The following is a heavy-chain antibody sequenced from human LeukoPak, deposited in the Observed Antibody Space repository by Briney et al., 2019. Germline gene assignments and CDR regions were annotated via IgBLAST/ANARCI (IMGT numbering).Heavy chain of an antibody. CDR2: ISYDGSNK. D-gene: IGHD4-17*01. CDR3: ARDLAVYGDYYYYGMDV. J-gene: IGHJ6*02. Sequence: GGSLRLSCAASGFTFSSYGMHWVRQAPGKGLEWVAVISYDGSNKYYADSVKGRFTISRDNSKNTLYLQMNSLRAEDTAVYYCARDLAVYGDYYYYGMDVWGQGTTVTVSS. V-gene: IGHV3-30*03. CDR1: GFTFSSYG.